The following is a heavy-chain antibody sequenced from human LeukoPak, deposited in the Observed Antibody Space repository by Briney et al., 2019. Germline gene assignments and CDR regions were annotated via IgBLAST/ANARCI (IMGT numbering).Heavy chain of an antibody. CDR2: IYYSGST. V-gene: IGHV4-59*12. J-gene: IGHJ4*02. D-gene: IGHD3-10*01. CDR3: ARGPYGSGDY. CDR1: GGSISSYY. Sequence: SETLSLTCTVSGGSISSYYWSWIRQPPGKGLEWIGYIYYSGSTNYNPSLKSRVTISVDTSKNQFSRKLSSVAAADTAVYYCARGPYGSGDYWGQGTLVTVSS.